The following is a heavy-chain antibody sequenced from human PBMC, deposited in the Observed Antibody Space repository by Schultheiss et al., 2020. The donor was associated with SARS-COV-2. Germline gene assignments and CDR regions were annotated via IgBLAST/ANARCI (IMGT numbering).Heavy chain of an antibody. CDR2: ISGSGGST. CDR1: GFTVSSNY. D-gene: IGHD6-13*01. J-gene: IGHJ4*02. CDR3: AKDGTEAAALDY. V-gene: IGHV3-23*01. Sequence: GGSLRLSCEVSGFTVSSNYMSWVRQAPGKGLEWVSAISGSGGSTYYADSVKGRFTISRDNSKNTLYLQMNSLRAEDTAVYYCAKDGTEAAALDYWGQGTLVTVSS.